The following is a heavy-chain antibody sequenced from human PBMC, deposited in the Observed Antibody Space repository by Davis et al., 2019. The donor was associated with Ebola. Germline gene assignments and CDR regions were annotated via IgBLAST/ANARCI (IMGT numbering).Heavy chain of an antibody. Sequence: SETLSLTCAVYSGSFSGYYWSWIRQSPGKGLEWIGEISHTGDTNYNPSLKSRVIISVDTSKNQFSLKLSSVTAADTAVYYCARIFRFLEWSQVVDYYGMDVWGQGTTVTVSS. J-gene: IGHJ6*02. CDR2: ISHTGDT. D-gene: IGHD3-3*01. CDR3: ARIFRFLEWSQVVDYYGMDV. CDR1: SGSFSGYY. V-gene: IGHV4-34*01.